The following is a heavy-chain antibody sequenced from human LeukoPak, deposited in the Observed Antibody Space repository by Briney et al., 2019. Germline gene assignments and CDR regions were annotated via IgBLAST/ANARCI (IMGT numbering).Heavy chain of an antibody. Sequence: GGSLRLSCAVSGFTFSSYSMNWVRQAPGKGVGWVSSISSSSSYISEADSVRGRFPISRDNAKNSIYLQMNSLRAEDTAVYYCASWVVVHAIDIWGQGTMVTVSS. V-gene: IGHV3-21*01. CDR2: ISSSSSYI. D-gene: IGHD2-2*01. CDR1: GFTFSSYS. CDR3: ASWVVVHAIDI. J-gene: IGHJ3*02.